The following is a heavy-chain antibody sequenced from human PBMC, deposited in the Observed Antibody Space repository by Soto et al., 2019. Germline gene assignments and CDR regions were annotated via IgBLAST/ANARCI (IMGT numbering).Heavy chain of an antibody. V-gene: IGHV3-21*01. CDR1: GFTFSSYS. D-gene: IGHD2-15*01. CDR3: ARGYCSGGSCYAAYYFDY. CDR2: ISSSSSYI. Sequence: GGSLRLSCAASGFTFSSYSMNGVRQAPGKGLEWVSSISSSSSYIYYADSVKGRFTISRDNAKNSLYLQMNSLRAEDTAVYYCARGYCSGGSCYAAYYFDYWGQGTLVTVSS. J-gene: IGHJ4*02.